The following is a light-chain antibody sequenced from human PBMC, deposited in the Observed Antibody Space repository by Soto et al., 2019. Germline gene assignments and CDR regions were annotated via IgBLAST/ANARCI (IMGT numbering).Light chain of an antibody. Sequence: FMLTQPHSVSESPGKTVTISCTRTSGSIASNYVQWYQQRPGSAPTIVLYEDNQRPSGVPDRFSGSIDSSSNSASLTMSGLKTEDEADYYCQSFDTAVVFGGGTKVTVL. CDR3: QSFDTAVV. CDR1: SGSIASNY. V-gene: IGLV6-57*03. J-gene: IGLJ3*02. CDR2: EDN.